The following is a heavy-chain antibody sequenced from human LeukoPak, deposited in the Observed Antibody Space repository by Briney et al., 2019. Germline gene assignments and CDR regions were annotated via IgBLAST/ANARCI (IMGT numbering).Heavy chain of an antibody. D-gene: IGHD5-18*01. CDR2: ISSSSGYI. Sequence: NSGGSLILSCAASGFTFSSYIMNWVRQAPGKGLEWVSSISSSSGYIYYADSVKGRFTISRDNAKNSLYLQMNSLRAEDTAVYYCARGGYSYGYGDDYWGQGTLVTVSS. V-gene: IGHV3-21*01. CDR1: GFTFSSYI. J-gene: IGHJ4*02. CDR3: ARGGYSYGYGDDY.